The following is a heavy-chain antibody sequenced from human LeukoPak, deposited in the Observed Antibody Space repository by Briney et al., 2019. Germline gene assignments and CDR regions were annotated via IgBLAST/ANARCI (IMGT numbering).Heavy chain of an antibody. D-gene: IGHD5-18*01. Sequence: RAGGSLRLSCAASGFSFDDYGMSWVRQSPGKGLEWISGINWNGDNTAYADSVKGRFTISRDNAKNSLYLQMNSLRAEDTAVYYCARAIRGYSYGQGDAFDIWGQGTMVTVSS. J-gene: IGHJ3*02. CDR3: ARAIRGYSYGQGDAFDI. V-gene: IGHV3-20*04. CDR2: INWNGDNT. CDR1: GFSFDDYG.